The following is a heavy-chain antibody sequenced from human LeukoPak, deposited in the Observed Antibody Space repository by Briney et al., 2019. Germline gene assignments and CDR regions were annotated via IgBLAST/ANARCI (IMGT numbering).Heavy chain of an antibody. V-gene: IGHV1-2*02. CDR3: ARWLQLDYYYHMDV. Sequence: GASVKVSCKASGYTFTGYYMHWVRQAPGQGLEWMGWINPNSGGTNYAQKFQGRVTMTRDTSISTAYMELSRLRSDDTAVYYCARWLQLDYYYHMDVWGKGTTVSVPS. CDR2: INPNSGGT. CDR1: GYTFTGYY. D-gene: IGHD5-24*01. J-gene: IGHJ6*03.